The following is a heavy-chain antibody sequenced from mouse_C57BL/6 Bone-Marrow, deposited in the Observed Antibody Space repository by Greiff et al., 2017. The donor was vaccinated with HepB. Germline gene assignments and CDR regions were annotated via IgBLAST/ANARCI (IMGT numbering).Heavy chain of an antibody. V-gene: IGHV14-1*01. CDR1: GFNIKDYY. J-gene: IGHJ3*01. Sequence: EVKLMESGAELVRPGASVKLSCTASGFNIKDYYMHWVKQRPEQGLEWIGRIDPEDGDTEYAPKFQGKATMTADTSSNTAYLQLSSLTSEDTAVYYCTGYGSSSAWFAYWGQGTLVTVSA. D-gene: IGHD1-1*01. CDR2: IDPEDGDT. CDR3: TGYGSSSAWFAY.